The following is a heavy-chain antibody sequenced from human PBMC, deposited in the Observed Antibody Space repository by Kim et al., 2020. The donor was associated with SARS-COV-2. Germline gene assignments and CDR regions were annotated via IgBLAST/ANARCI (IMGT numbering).Heavy chain of an antibody. V-gene: IGHV3-30*18. CDR1: GFTFSSYG. Sequence: GGSLRLSCAASGFTFSSYGMHWVRQAPGKGLEWVAVISYDGSNKYYADSVKGRFTISRDNSKNTLYLQMNSLRAEDTAVYYCAKDPFNSFIAAAGTFDY. D-gene: IGHD6-13*01. CDR3: AKDPFNSFIAAAGTFDY. J-gene: IGHJ4*01. CDR2: ISYDGSNK.